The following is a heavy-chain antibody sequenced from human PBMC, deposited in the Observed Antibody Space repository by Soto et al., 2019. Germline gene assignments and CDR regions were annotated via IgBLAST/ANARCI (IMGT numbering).Heavy chain of an antibody. V-gene: IGHV3-30-3*01. CDR3: ARVGPSGPLDY. Sequence: LRLSCAASGFTFSSYAMHWVRQAPGKGLEWVAVISYDGSNKYYADSVKGRFTISRDNSKNTLYLQMNSLRAEDTAVYYCARVGPSGPLDYWGQGTLVTVSS. CDR2: ISYDGSNK. CDR1: GFTFSSYA. D-gene: IGHD5-12*01. J-gene: IGHJ4*02.